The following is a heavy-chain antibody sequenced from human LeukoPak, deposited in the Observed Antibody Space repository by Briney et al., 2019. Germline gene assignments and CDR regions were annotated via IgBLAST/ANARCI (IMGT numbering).Heavy chain of an antibody. CDR1: GFTFSSYA. CDR2: ISGSGGST. D-gene: IGHD2-2*01. Sequence: GGSLRLSCAASGFTFSSYAMSWVRQAPGKGLEWGSAISGSGGSTYYADSVKGRFTISRDNSKNTLYLQMNSLRAEDTAVYYCAKDYRRDIVVVPAASFDYWGQGTLVTVSS. V-gene: IGHV3-23*01. J-gene: IGHJ4*02. CDR3: AKDYRRDIVVVPAASFDY.